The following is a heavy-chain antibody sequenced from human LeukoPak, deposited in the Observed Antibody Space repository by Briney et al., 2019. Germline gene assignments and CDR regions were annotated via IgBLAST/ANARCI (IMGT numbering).Heavy chain of an antibody. CDR2: ISYDGSNK. D-gene: IGHD3-10*01. CDR1: GFTFSSYA. J-gene: IGHJ6*04. V-gene: IGHV3-30*04. CDR3: ARAKYYYGSGSSVYYGMDV. Sequence: GGSLRLSCAASGFTFSSYAMHWVRQAPGKGLEWVAVISYDGSNKYYADSVKGRFTISRDNSKNTLYLQMNSLRAEDTAVYYCARAKYYYGSGSSVYYGMDVWGKGTTVTVSS.